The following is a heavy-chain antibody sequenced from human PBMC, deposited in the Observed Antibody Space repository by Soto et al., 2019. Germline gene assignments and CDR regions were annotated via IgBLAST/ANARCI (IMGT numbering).Heavy chain of an antibody. D-gene: IGHD3-22*01. CDR3: ARGSPVIKGGFDY. V-gene: IGHV1-2*04. CDR2: INPNSGGT. Sequence: ASVKVSCKASGYTFTGYYMHWVRQAPGQGLEWMGWINPNSGGTNYAQKFQGWVTMTRDTSISTAYMELSRLRSDDTAVYYCARGSPVIKGGFDYWGQGTLVTVSS. J-gene: IGHJ4*02. CDR1: GYTFTGYY.